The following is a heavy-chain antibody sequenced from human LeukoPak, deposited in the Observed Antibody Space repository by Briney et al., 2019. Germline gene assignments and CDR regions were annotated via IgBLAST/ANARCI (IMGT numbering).Heavy chain of an antibody. J-gene: IGHJ4*02. CDR2: IYTSGST. V-gene: IGHV4-61*02. Sequence: PSQTLSLTCTVSGGSISSGSYYWSWIRQPAGKGLERIGRIYTSGSTNYNPSLKSRVTISVDTSKNQFSLKLSSVTAADTAVYYCARSMVRGVINYWGQGTLVTVSS. CDR1: GGSISSGSYY. D-gene: IGHD3-10*01. CDR3: ARSMVRGVINY.